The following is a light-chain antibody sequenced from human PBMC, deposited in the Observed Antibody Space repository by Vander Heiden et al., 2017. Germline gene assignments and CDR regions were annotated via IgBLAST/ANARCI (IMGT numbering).Light chain of an antibody. CDR3: QHYSASPWT. Sequence: LVLTQSPGTLSLSPGERATLSCKASETVENNYVAWYQQKPGRVPRVLLYGASSRVPGIPGRFSGSGSGTDFTLTISRLEPEDFAVYYCQHYSASPWTFGQGTKVEIK. CDR2: GAS. J-gene: IGKJ1*01. CDR1: ETVENNY. V-gene: IGKV3-20*01.